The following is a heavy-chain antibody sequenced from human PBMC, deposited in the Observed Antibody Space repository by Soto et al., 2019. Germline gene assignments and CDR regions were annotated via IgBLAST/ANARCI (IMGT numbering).Heavy chain of an antibody. V-gene: IGHV3-7*05. Sequence: EVQLVESGGGLVQPGGSLTLSCAASGFTFGSYWMGWVRQPPGKGLEWVATIKQDGSEKYYMDSVKGRFTISRDHAKKSLSLQTTSLRADDTAAYYYVRSGDDYWGKGTLVTVSS. CDR2: IKQDGSEK. CDR1: GFTFGSYW. D-gene: IGHD3-10*01. J-gene: IGHJ4*02. CDR3: VRSGDDY.